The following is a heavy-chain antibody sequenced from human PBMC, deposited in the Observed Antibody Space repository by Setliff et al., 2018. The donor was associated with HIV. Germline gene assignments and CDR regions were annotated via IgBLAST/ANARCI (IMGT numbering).Heavy chain of an antibody. Sequence: SETLSLTCTVSRGSISSGGYYWGWIRQPPGKGLEWIGDIFYTGSTYYNPSLKSRVAISVDTSENQFSLKLNSVTAADTAVYYCARRGRDGVCIMFATGFDPWGQGALVTVSS. CDR1: RGSISSGGYY. V-gene: IGHV4-39*01. J-gene: IGHJ5*02. CDR3: ARRGRDGVCIMFATGFDP. CDR2: IFYTGST. D-gene: IGHD2-8*01.